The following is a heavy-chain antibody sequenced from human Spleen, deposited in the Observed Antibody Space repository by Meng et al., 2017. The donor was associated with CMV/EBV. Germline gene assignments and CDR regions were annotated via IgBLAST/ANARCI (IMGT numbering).Heavy chain of an antibody. D-gene: IGHD3-16*01. CDR2: ISGYNGNT. CDR1: GGTFSSYA. V-gene: IGHV1-18*01. CDR3: ARFWEGEEYFDY. Sequence: CKASGGTFSSYAITWVRQAPGQGLEWMGWISGYNGNTNYAQKVQGRVIMTTDTPTSTAYMELRSLRSDDTAVYYCARFWEGEEYFDYWGQGTLVTVSS. J-gene: IGHJ4*02.